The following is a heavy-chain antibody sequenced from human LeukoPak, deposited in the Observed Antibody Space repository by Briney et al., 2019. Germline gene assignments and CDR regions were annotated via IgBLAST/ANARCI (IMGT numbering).Heavy chain of an antibody. CDR2: KKKDGSEK. CDR3: ARDLSGVTGYTYGRGIDY. J-gene: IGHJ4*02. Sequence: GESLRLSCAASGFTFTTYWMSLVRQAPGKGLEWVAEKKKDGSEKYYVDSVKGRFTISRANAKTSLYLQMNSLSAEDTAVYYCARDLSGVTGYTYGRGIDYWGQGTLVTVSS. V-gene: IGHV3-7*01. D-gene: IGHD5-18*01. CDR1: GFTFTTYW.